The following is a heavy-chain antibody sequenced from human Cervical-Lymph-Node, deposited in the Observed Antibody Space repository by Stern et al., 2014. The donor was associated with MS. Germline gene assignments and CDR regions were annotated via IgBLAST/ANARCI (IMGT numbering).Heavy chain of an antibody. CDR1: GGTFSSYE. CDR3: ARAYTYYSHSAAY. CDR2: IIPTFDTP. Sequence: QVQLVQSGAEVKKPGSSVKVSCKASGGTFSSYEISWVRQAPGQGLEGMGGIIPTFDTPTYAQKFQDRVTISADESTSTAYMELSTLKSEDTAIYFCARAYTYYSHSAAYGGQGTLVTVSP. D-gene: IGHD3-22*01. V-gene: IGHV1-69*01. J-gene: IGHJ4*02.